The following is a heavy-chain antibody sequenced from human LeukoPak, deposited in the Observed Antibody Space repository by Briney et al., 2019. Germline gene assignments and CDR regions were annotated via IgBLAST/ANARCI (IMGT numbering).Heavy chain of an antibody. V-gene: IGHV1-18*01. CDR2: ISAYNGNT. CDR3: ARDLEYSSSSADLDY. D-gene: IGHD6-6*01. CDR1: GYTFTSYG. J-gene: IGHJ4*02. Sequence: GASVKVSCKASGYTFTSYGISWVRQAPGQGLEWMGWISAYNGNTNYAQKLQGRVTMTRDTSTSTVYMELSSLRSEDTAVYYCARDLEYSSSSADLDYWGQGTLVTVSS.